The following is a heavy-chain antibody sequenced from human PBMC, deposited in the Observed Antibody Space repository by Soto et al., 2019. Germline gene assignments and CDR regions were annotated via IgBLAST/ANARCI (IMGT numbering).Heavy chain of an antibody. Sequence: SVKVPCKASGGTFSSYTISWVRQAPGQGLEWMGRIIPILGIANYAQKFQGRVTITADKSTSTAYMELSSLRSEDTAVYYCARAGSGSPHYYYYGMDVWGQGTTVTVSS. V-gene: IGHV1-69*02. CDR2: IIPILGIA. CDR3: ARAGSGSPHYYYYGMDV. J-gene: IGHJ6*02. CDR1: GGTFSSYT. D-gene: IGHD3-10*01.